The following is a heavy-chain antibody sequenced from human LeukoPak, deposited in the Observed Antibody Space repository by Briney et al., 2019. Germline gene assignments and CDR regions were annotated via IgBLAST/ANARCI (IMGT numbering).Heavy chain of an antibody. CDR3: ARDLTYDYVWGSYRYSDY. CDR1: GFTVSSNY. CDR2: IYSGGST. D-gene: IGHD3-16*02. V-gene: IGHV3-53*01. Sequence: GGSLRLSCAASGFTVSSNYMSWVRQAPGKGLEWVSVIYSGGSTYYAGSVKGRFTISRDNSKNTLYLQMNSLRAEDTAVYYCARDLTYDYVWGSYRYSDYWGQGTLVTVSS. J-gene: IGHJ4*02.